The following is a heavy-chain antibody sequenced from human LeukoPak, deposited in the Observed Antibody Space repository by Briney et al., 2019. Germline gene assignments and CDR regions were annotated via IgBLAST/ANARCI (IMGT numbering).Heavy chain of an antibody. J-gene: IGHJ4*02. CDR2: IIPIFGTA. CDR3: ARVGSSSSRWDY. Sequence: SVKVSCKASGGTFSSYAISWVRQAPGQGLEWMGGIIPIFGTANYAQKFQGRVTITADESTSTAYMELSSLRSEDTAVYYCARVGSSSSRWDYWGQGTLVTVSS. V-gene: IGHV1-69*13. CDR1: GGTFSSYA. D-gene: IGHD6-6*01.